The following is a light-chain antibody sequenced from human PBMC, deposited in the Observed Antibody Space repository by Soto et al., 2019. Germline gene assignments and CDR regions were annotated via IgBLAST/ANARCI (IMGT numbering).Light chain of an antibody. V-gene: IGLV2-14*01. CDR1: SSDFGGYNY. CDR3: SSYTTTTWV. CDR2: EVS. Sequence: QSVLTQPASVSGSPGQSITISCTGTSSDFGGYNYVSWYQQHPGKAPKLMIFEVSNRPSGVSNRFSGSKSGNTASLTISGLQAEDEADYYCSSYTTTTWVFGGGTKLTVL. J-gene: IGLJ3*02.